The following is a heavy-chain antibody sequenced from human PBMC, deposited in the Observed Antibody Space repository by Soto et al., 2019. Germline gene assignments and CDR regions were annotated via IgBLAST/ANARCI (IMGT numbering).Heavy chain of an antibody. CDR1: GGSISSGGHY. V-gene: IGHV4-30-4*01. D-gene: IGHD6-19*01. CDR3: ARAVADTIDY. CDR2: IYYSGST. Sequence: SETLSLTCTVSGGSISSGGHYGSGIRQPPGKGLEWIGYIYYSGSTYYNPSLKSRVTISVDSSKNQFSLKLSSVTAADTAVYYCARAVADTIDYWGQGTLVTVSS. J-gene: IGHJ4*02.